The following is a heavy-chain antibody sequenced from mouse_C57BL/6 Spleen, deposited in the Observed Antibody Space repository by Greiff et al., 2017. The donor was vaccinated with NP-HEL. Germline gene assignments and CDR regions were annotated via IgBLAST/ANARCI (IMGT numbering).Heavy chain of an antibody. CDR1: GYTFTSYW. Sequence: QVQLQQPGAELVMPGASVKLSCKASGYTFTSYWMHWVKQRPGQGLEWIGEIDPSDSYTNYNQKFKGKSTLTVDKSSSTAYMQLSSLTSEDSAVYYCARGGMVTTRGYYCDYWGQGTTLTVSS. J-gene: IGHJ2*01. CDR2: IDPSDSYT. CDR3: ARGGMVTTRGYYCDY. D-gene: IGHD2-2*01. V-gene: IGHV1-69*01.